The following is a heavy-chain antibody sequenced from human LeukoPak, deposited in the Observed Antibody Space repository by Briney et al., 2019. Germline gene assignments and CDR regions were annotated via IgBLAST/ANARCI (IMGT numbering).Heavy chain of an antibody. CDR1: GGSFSGYY. J-gene: IGHJ4*02. D-gene: IGHD3-3*01. CDR2: INHSGST. CDR3: ARLTGLITIFGVLHGNYFDY. Sequence: SETLSLTCAVYGGSFSGYYWSWIRQPPGKGLEWIGEINHSGSTNYNPSLKSRVTISVDTSKNQFPLKLSSVTAADTAVYYCARLTGLITIFGVLHGNYFDYWGQGTLVTVSS. V-gene: IGHV4-34*01.